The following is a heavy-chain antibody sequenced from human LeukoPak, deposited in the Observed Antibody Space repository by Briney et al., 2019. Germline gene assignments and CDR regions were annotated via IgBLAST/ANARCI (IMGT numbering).Heavy chain of an antibody. CDR1: GFTFSDYY. V-gene: IGHV3-11*01. D-gene: IGHD4-11*01. CDR3: ARVGSDYSNLPPDY. CDR2: ISSSGSTI. Sequence: GGSLRLSCAASGFTFSDYYMSWIRQAPGKGLEWVSYISSSGSTIYYADSVKDRFTISRDNAKNSLYLQMNSLRAEDTAVYYCARVGSDYSNLPPDYWGQGTLVTVSS. J-gene: IGHJ4*02.